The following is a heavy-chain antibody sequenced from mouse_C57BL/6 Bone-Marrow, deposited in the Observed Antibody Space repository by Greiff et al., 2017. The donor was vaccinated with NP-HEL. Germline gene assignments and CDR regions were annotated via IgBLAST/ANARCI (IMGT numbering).Heavy chain of an antibody. Sequence: VQLQQSGPVLVKPGASVKMSCKASGYTFTDYYMNWVKQSHGKSLEWIGVINPYNGGTSYNKKFKGKATLTVDKSSSTAYMELNSLTSEDSAVYYCARESLHYDNDSHWYFDVWGTGTTVTVSS. V-gene: IGHV1-19*01. D-gene: IGHD2-4*01. CDR2: INPYNGGT. CDR3: ARESLHYDNDSHWYFDV. J-gene: IGHJ1*03. CDR1: GYTFTDYY.